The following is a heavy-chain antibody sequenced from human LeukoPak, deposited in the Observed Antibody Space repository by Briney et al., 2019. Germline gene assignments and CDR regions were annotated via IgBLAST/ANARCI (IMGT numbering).Heavy chain of an antibody. J-gene: IGHJ3*02. D-gene: IGHD3-10*01. CDR3: ARGGPYGSGSYYNVRSAFDI. Sequence: ASVRVSCKASGYTFTSYGISWVRQAPGQGLEWMGWISTYNGNTNYAQKLQGRVTMTTDTSTSTAYMELRSLRSDDTAVYYCARGGPYGSGSYYNVRSAFDIWGQGTMVTVSS. CDR1: GYTFTSYG. CDR2: ISTYNGNT. V-gene: IGHV1-18*01.